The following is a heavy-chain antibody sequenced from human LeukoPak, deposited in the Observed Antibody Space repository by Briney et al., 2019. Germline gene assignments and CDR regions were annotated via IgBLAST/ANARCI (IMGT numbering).Heavy chain of an antibody. CDR3: AKSFTESRIPLWG. J-gene: IGHJ4*02. CDR2: ISSSSSYI. Sequence: GGSLRLSCAASGFTFSSYSMNWVRQAPGKGLEWVSSISSSSSYIYYADSVKGRFTISRDNSKNTLYLQMNSLRAEDTAVYYCAKSFTESRIPLWGWGQGTLVTASS. V-gene: IGHV3-21*01. D-gene: IGHD5-18*01. CDR1: GFTFSSYS.